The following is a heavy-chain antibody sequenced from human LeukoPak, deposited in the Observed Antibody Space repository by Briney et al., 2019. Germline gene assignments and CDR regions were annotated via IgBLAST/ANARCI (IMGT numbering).Heavy chain of an antibody. J-gene: IGHJ4*02. CDR3: ARDRVGPDY. V-gene: IGHV3-74*01. CDR1: GFTFSNYW. Sequence: PGGALRLSCAASGFTFSNYWMHWVRQAPGKGLVWVSRISSDGSGTDYADSVKGRFTISRDNAKHTLYLQMTSLRAEDTAVYFCARDRVGPDYWGQGTLVTVSS. D-gene: IGHD1-26*01. CDR2: ISSDGSGT.